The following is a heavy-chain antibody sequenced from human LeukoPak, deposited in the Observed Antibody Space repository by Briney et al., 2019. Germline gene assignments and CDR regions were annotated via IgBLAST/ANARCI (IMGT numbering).Heavy chain of an antibody. CDR3: ARDLGYYDSSGYYYGSSYYYYYYGMDV. CDR2: ISSSGSTI. CDR1: GFTFSCYE. J-gene: IGHJ6*02. V-gene: IGHV3-48*03. Sequence: GGSLRLSCAASGFTFSCYEMNWVRQAPGKGLEWVSYISSSGSTIYYADSVKGRFTISRDNAKNSLYLQMNSLRAEDTAVYYCARDLGYYDSSGYYYGSSYYYYYYGMDVWGQGTTVTVSS. D-gene: IGHD3-22*01.